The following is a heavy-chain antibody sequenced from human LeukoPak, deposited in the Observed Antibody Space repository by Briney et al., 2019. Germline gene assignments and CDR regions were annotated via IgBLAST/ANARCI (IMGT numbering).Heavy chain of an antibody. CDR1: GNYW. Sequence: PGGSLRLSCAASGNYWMHWVRQAPGKGLVWVSHINGGGSWTTYADSVKGRFTISKDSAKNTVYLQMNNLRAEDTAVYYCVSSYETYWGRGTLVTVSS. CDR3: VSSYETY. V-gene: IGHV3-74*01. CDR2: INGGGSWT. J-gene: IGHJ4*02. D-gene: IGHD2-2*01.